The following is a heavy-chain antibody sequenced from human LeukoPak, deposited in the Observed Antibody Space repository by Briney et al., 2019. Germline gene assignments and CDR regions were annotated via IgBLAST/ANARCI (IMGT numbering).Heavy chain of an antibody. J-gene: IGHJ4*02. V-gene: IGHV1-46*01. CDR3: ARVSIVATITMDY. CDR1: GYTFTSYY. D-gene: IGHD5-12*01. Sequence: GASVKVSCKASGYTFTSYYMHWVRPAPGQGLEWMGIINPSGDSTSYTQKFQGRVTMTRDTSTSTVYMELSSLRSEDTAVYYCARVSIVATITMDYWGQGTLVTVSS. CDR2: INPSGDST.